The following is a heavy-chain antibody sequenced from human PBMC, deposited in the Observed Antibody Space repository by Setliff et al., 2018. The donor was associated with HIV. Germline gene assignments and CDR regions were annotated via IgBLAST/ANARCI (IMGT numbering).Heavy chain of an antibody. J-gene: IGHJ4*02. CDR2: INSDGSTT. D-gene: IGHD3-16*01. CDR1: GFTFSSYW. V-gene: IGHV3-74*01. Sequence: GGSLRLSCAASGFTFSSYWMHWVRQAPGKGLVWVSHINSDGSTTNYADSVKGRFTISRDDSKNTVYLQMNSLRAEDTAVYYCVRDDDTTSHYGLFEFWGQGTLVTVSS. CDR3: VRDDDTTSHYGLFEF.